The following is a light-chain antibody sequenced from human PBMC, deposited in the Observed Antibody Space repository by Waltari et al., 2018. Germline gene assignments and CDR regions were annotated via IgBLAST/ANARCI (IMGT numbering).Light chain of an antibody. CDR1: SSNIGNNY. CDR3: GTWDTSLSAGPV. CDR2: DKG. V-gene: IGLV1-51*01. Sequence: QSVLTQPPSVSAAPGQRVTISCSGSSSNIGNNYVSWYQQLPGTAPKLLIYDKGKRFSGIPDRFSGSKSGTSATLGISGLQTEDEADYYCGTWDTSLSAGPVFGGGTKLTVL. J-gene: IGLJ3*02.